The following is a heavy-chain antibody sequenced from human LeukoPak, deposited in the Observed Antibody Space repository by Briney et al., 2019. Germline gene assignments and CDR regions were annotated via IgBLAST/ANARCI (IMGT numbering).Heavy chain of an antibody. V-gene: IGHV4-34*01. Sequence: PSETLSLTCAVYGGSFSGYYWSWIRQPPGKGLEWIGEINHSGSTNYNPSLKSRVTISVDTSKNQFSLRLSSVTAADTAVYYCARSTSDGDYRLLDAFDIWGQGTMVTASS. J-gene: IGHJ3*02. CDR3: ARSTSDGDYRLLDAFDI. CDR1: GGSFSGYY. CDR2: INHSGST. D-gene: IGHD4-17*01.